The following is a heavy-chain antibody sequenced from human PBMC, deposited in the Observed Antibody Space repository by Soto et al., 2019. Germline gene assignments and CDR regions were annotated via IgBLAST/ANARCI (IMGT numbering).Heavy chain of an antibody. CDR2: GNIYEGIT. V-gene: IGHV1-18*01. Sequence: QVQLVQSGAEVRKPGASVKVSCKASGYSFTSYGITWVRQAPGQGLEWMGWGNIYEGITNYAQKFQGRVTMTTDTSTSTVYLEVRSLRSDDTAMYYCARERGGYAYGDYWGQGTLVTVSS. CDR1: GYSFTSYG. D-gene: IGHD5-18*01. CDR3: ARERGGYAYGDY. J-gene: IGHJ4*02.